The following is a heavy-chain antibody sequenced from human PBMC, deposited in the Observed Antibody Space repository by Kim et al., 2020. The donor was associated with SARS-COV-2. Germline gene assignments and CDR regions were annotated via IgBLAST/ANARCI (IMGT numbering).Heavy chain of an antibody. Sequence: YADSVKGRFTIPRDNAKNTLYLQMNRRRAEDTAVYYCARRQFTSGWYYFDYWGQGTLVTVSS. V-gene: IGHV3-74*01. D-gene: IGHD6-19*01. J-gene: IGHJ4*02. CDR3: ARRQFTSGWYYFDY.